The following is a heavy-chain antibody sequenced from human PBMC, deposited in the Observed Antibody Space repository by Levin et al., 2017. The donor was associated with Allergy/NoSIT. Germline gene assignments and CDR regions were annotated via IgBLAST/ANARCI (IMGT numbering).Heavy chain of an antibody. Sequence: LSLTCAASGFTFSSYGMHWVRQAPGKGLEWVAVIWYDGSNKYYADSVKGRFTISRDNSKNTLYLQMNSLRAEDTAVYYCAREVDSSSWYRVYDYYGMDVWGQGTTVTVSS. D-gene: IGHD6-13*01. CDR3: AREVDSSSWYRVYDYYGMDV. J-gene: IGHJ6*02. V-gene: IGHV3-33*01. CDR2: IWYDGSNK. CDR1: GFTFSSYG.